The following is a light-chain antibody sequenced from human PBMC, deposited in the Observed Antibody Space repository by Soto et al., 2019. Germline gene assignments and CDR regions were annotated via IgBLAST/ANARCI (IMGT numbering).Light chain of an antibody. Sequence: DIQMTQSPSSLSASVGDRITITCRASQGIRDALGWYQQKPGKAPKRLIYAASSLQSGVPSRFSGSGSGTEFTLTLSSLQPGECATYCCLRHNSYPQTCGQGTKVEIK. CDR2: AAS. V-gene: IGKV1-17*01. CDR3: LRHNSYPQT. J-gene: IGKJ1*01. CDR1: QGIRDA.